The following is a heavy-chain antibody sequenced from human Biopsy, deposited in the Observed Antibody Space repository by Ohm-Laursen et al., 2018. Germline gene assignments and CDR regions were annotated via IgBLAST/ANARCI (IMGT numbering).Heavy chain of an antibody. D-gene: IGHD2-15*01. CDR1: GFTFSSYV. J-gene: IGHJ4*02. V-gene: IGHV3-23*01. CDR3: AKDHCSGGTCYSDGPVFDF. Sequence: SLRLSCAASGFTFSSYVMSWVRQAPGRGLEWVSTISGSGSTTCYADSAKGRFTISRDNSKNTLYLQMNSLRAEDTAVYYCAKDHCSGGTCYSDGPVFDFWGQGTLVTVSS. CDR2: ISGSGSTT.